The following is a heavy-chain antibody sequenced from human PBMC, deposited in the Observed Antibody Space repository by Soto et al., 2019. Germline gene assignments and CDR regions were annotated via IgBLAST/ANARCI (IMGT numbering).Heavy chain of an antibody. D-gene: IGHD1-26*01. J-gene: IGHJ4*02. CDR1: GFSLSKARMG. CDR3: ARALREGLPIYYFDS. V-gene: IGHV2-26*01. Sequence: QVTLKESGPVLVEPTETLTLTCSVSGFSLSKARMGVSWIRQPPGKALEWLAHIFWNDERSYNTSLKSRLTISRDTSKSQVVLTMTIVDPVDTGTYFCARALREGLPIYYFDSWGQGTLVTVSS. CDR2: IFWNDER.